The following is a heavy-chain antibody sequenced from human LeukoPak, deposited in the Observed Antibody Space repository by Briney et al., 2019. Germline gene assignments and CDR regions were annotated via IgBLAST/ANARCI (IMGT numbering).Heavy chain of an antibody. CDR2: ISYDGSNK. Sequence: PGGSLRLSCAASGFTFSSYAMHWVRQAPGKGLEWVAVISYDGSNKYYADSVKGRFTISRDNSKNTLYLQMNSLRAEDTAVYYCARAYCSGGSCPNGVNVWGQGTTVTVSS. J-gene: IGHJ6*02. CDR1: GFTFSSYA. D-gene: IGHD2-15*01. CDR3: ARAYCSGGSCPNGVNV. V-gene: IGHV3-30-3*01.